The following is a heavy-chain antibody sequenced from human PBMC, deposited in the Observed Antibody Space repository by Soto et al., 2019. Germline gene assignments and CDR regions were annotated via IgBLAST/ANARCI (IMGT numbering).Heavy chain of an antibody. D-gene: IGHD6-19*01. CDR3: ARSPGWYALEF. Sequence: ASVKVSCKASGYTFTTNAIHWVRQAPGQRLEWMGWIDTGKDYIRYSQKFQGRVTFAGGTSASTVYMELSSLTSEDAAVYYCARSPGWYALEFWGQGTMVTVSS. J-gene: IGHJ3*01. V-gene: IGHV1-3*04. CDR2: IDTGKDYI. CDR1: GYTFTTNA.